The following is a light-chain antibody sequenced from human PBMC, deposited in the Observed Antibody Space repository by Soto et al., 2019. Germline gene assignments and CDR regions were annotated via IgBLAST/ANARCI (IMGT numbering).Light chain of an antibody. CDR1: RSVSIN. CDR2: GAS. CDR3: QQYNNWQIT. Sequence: EIVMTQSPATLSLSPGERATLSCRASRSVSINLAWYQQKPGQAPRLLIYGASTRATGIPARFSGSGSGTEFTLTISSLQSEDFAVYYGQQYNNWQITFGQGTRLEIK. V-gene: IGKV3-15*01. J-gene: IGKJ5*01.